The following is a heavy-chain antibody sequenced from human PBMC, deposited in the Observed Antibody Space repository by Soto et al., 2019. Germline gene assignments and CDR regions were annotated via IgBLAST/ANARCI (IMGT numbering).Heavy chain of an antibody. CDR3: AGLPLRGEKRYGYGNMAY. CDR2: IYYSGST. V-gene: IGHV4-59*08. D-gene: IGHD5-18*01. J-gene: IGHJ4*02. CDR1: GGSISSYY. Sequence: SETLSLTCTVSGGSISSYYWSWIRQPPGKGLEWIGYIYYSGSTNYNPSLKSRVTISVDTSKNQFSLKLSSVTAADTAVYYCAGLPLRGEKRYGYGNMAYWGQGTLVTVSS.